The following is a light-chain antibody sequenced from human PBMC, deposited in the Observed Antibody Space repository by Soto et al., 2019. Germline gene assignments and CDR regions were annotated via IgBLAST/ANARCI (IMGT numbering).Light chain of an antibody. CDR2: DVS. J-gene: IGLJ1*01. Sequence: QSALTQPASVSGSPGQSITISCTGTSSGVGGYNYVSWYRQHPGRAPKLMIYDVSNRPSGVSNRFSGSKSGNTASLTISGLQAEDEADYYCSSYTRSSTYVFGTGTRSPS. CDR3: SSYTRSSTYV. CDR1: SSGVGGYNY. V-gene: IGLV2-14*01.